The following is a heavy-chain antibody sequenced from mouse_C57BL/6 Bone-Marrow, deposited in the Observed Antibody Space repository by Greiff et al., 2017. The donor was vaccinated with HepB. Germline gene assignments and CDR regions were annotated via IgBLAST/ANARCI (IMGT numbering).Heavy chain of an antibody. V-gene: IGHV1-69*01. CDR1: GYTFTSYW. D-gene: IGHD2-4*01. J-gene: IGHJ1*03. Sequence: VHLVESGAELVMPGASVKLSCKASGYTFTSYWMHWVKQRPGQGLEWIGEIDPSDSYTNYNQKFKGKSTLTVDKSSSTAYMQLSSLTSEDSAVYYCAKSTMSTTEGYWYFDVWGTGTTVTVSS. CDR2: IDPSDSYT. CDR3: AKSTMSTTEGYWYFDV.